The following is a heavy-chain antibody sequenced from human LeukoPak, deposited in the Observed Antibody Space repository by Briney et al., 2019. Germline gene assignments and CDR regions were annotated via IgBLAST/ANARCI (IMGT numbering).Heavy chain of an antibody. D-gene: IGHD4-11*01. J-gene: IGHJ4*02. V-gene: IGHV3-23*01. CDR3: AKAGGSLQSSNSDY. CDR2: ISGGGGST. CDR1: GFTFNNYA. Sequence: GGSLRLSCAASGFTFNNYAMSWVRQAPGKGLAWVSAISGGGGSTYYADSVKGRFTISRDNSKNTLYLQMNSLRAEDTAVYYCAKAGGSLQSSNSDYWGQGTLVTVSS.